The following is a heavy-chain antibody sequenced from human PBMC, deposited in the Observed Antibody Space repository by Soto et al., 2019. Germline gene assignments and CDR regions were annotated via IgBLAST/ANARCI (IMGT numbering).Heavy chain of an antibody. CDR2: IQSGGPT. J-gene: IGHJ6*04. CDR1: GFTVSSKY. V-gene: IGHV3-66*01. Sequence: GGSLILSCAASGFTVSSKYMSWVRQAPGKGLEWVSLIQSGGPTYYADSVKGRFTISRDTSENTVHLQMDSLRAEDTAVYYCARDDVLCDGGRCYGVPLDVWGKGITVTVSS. CDR3: ARDDVLCDGGRCYGVPLDV. D-gene: IGHD2-15*01.